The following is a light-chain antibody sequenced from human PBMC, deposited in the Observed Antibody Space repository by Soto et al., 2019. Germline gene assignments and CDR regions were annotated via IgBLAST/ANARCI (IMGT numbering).Light chain of an antibody. J-gene: IGLJ2*01. CDR2: SND. Sequence: QSVLTQPPSASGTPGQRVTFSCSGSTSNIGSNAVNWYQQLPGTAHKLLIYSNDRRPSGVPDRFSGSKSGTSASLAISGLQSEDEAYYDCTAWDDSLNGRLFGGGTKVTVL. V-gene: IGLV1-44*01. CDR1: TSNIGSNA. CDR3: TAWDDSLNGRL.